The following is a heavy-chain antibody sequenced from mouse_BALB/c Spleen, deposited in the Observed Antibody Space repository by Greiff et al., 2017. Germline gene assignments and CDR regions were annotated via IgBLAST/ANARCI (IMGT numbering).Heavy chain of an antibody. Sequence: EVQLVESGGGLVKPGGSLKLSCAASGFTFSDYYMYWFRQTPEKRLEWVATISDGGSYTYYPDSVKGRFTISRDNAKNNLYLQMSSLKSEDTAMYYCARDPTMDYWGQGTSVTVSS. V-gene: IGHV5-4*02. CDR1: GFTFSDYY. J-gene: IGHJ4*01. CDR3: ARDPTMDY. CDR2: ISDGGSYT.